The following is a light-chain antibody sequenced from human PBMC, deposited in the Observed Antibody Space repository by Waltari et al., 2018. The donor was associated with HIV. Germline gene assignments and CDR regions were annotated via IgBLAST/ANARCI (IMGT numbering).Light chain of an antibody. CDR3: NSRDSSGNHVV. Sequence: SSELTQDPAVSVALGQTVRITCQGDSLRTYYASWYQQKPGQAPVLVMYGKNNRPSGIPDRFAGSSSGNTASLTITGAQAEHEADYYCNSRDSSGNHVVFGGGTKLTVL. CDR1: SLRTYY. CDR2: GKN. J-gene: IGLJ2*01. V-gene: IGLV3-19*01.